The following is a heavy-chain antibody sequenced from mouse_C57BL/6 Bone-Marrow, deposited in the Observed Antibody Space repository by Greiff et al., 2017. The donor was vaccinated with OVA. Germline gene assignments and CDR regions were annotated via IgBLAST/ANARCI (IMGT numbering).Heavy chain of an antibody. CDR3: ARYRAGRYYFDY. D-gene: IGHD1-1*01. Sequence: QVQLQQSGAELVKPGASVKLSCKASGYTFTSYWMHWVKQRPGQGLEWIGMIHPNSGSTNYNEKFKSKATLTVDKSSSTAYMQLSSLTSEDSAVYYCARYRAGRYYFDYWGQGTTLTVSS. CDR2: IHPNSGST. CDR1: GYTFTSYW. V-gene: IGHV1-64*01. J-gene: IGHJ2*01.